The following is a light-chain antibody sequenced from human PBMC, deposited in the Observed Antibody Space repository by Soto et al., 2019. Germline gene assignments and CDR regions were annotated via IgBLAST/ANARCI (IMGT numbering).Light chain of an antibody. J-gene: IGKJ4*01. V-gene: IGKV1-27*01. CDR2: ATS. CDR1: QAISSY. CDR3: HKYNHAPT. Sequence: DFQLTQSPSSLSASVGDRVTITCRASQAISSYLAWYQQKPGKVPELLIYATSTLQSGAPSRFSGSGSGTDFTLTISSLQPEDVATYYCHKYNHAPTFGGGTKVEIK.